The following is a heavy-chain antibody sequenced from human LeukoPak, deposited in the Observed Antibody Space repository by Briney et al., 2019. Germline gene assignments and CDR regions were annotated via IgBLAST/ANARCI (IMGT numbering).Heavy chain of an antibody. Sequence: GGSLRLSCVASGFSFSTSLMGWVRQAPGKGLEWVSAISGGGETTYYADSVKGRFTVSRDNSESTLYLRMDSLGADDTAVYYCAKVREAWDYWGQGTQVTVSS. CDR1: GFSFSTSL. D-gene: IGHD5-24*01. CDR3: AKVREAWDY. CDR2: ISGGGETT. V-gene: IGHV3-23*01. J-gene: IGHJ4*02.